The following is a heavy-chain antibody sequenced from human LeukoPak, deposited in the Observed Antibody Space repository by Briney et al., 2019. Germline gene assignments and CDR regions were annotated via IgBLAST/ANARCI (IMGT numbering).Heavy chain of an antibody. CDR2: IGLSDAIE. D-gene: IGHD6-19*01. Sequence: GGSLRLSCAASGFSLNDYFTSWIRQAPGKGLEWVADIGLSDAIESYGDSVKGRFTISRDIAKNSLYLQLNTLRAQDTAVYYCAREIVAGNFDSWGQGTLVTVSS. V-gene: IGHV3-11*01. CDR1: GFSLNDYF. CDR3: AREIVAGNFDS. J-gene: IGHJ4*02.